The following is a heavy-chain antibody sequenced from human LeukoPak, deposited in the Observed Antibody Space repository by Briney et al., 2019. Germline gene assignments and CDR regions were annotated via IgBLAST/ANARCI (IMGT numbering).Heavy chain of an antibody. CDR2: ISFDGRNK. Sequence: PGRSLRPSCAASGFTFSSYAMHWVRQASGKGLEWVAVISFDGRNKYYADSVKGRFTISRDNSKNTLYLQMNSLRAEDTAVYYCAIGDGLGELSSSFNYWGQGTLVTVSS. CDR3: AIGDGLGELSSSFNY. CDR1: GFTFSSYA. D-gene: IGHD3-16*02. V-gene: IGHV3-30*04. J-gene: IGHJ4*02.